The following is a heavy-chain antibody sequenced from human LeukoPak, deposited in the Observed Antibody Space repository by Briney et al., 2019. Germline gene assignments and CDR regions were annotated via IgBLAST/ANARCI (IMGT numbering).Heavy chain of an antibody. Sequence: GGSLRLSCAASGFTFSSYGMHWVRQAPGKGLEWVAVISYDGSNKYYADSVKGRFTISRDNSKNTLYLQMNSLRAEDTAVYYCAKDFGADYYYYGMDVWGQGTTVTVSS. V-gene: IGHV3-30*18. CDR3: AKDFGADYYYYGMDV. J-gene: IGHJ6*02. CDR1: GFTFSSYG. CDR2: ISYDGSNK. D-gene: IGHD3-3*01.